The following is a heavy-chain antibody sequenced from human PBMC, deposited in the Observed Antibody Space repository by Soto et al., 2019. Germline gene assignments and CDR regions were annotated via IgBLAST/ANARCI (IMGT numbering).Heavy chain of an antibody. CDR1: GGSISSRNW. CDR2: IYHSGST. Sequence: QVQLQESGPGLVKPSGTLSLTCAVSGGSISSRNWWRWVRQPPGTGLEWIGEIYHSGSTNYNPSLKSRVTISVDKSKNQFSLKLSSVTAADTAVYYCARVWTTVTNWFDPWGQGTLVTVSS. D-gene: IGHD4-17*01. CDR3: ARVWTTVTNWFDP. V-gene: IGHV4-4*02. J-gene: IGHJ5*02.